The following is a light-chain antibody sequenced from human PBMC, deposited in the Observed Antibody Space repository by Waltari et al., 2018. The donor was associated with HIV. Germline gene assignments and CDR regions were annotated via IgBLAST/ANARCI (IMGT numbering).Light chain of an antibody. CDR1: SGYVGGYNL. CDR2: EVS. Sequence: QSALTQPASVPGSPGPSITISCPGTSGYVGGYNLVSSYPQPPGKAPKLMIYEVSKRPSGVSNRFSGSKSCNTASLTISGLQAEDEADYYCCAYAGSTTYVIFGGGTKLTVL. CDR3: CAYAGSTTYVI. V-gene: IGLV2-23*02. J-gene: IGLJ2*01.